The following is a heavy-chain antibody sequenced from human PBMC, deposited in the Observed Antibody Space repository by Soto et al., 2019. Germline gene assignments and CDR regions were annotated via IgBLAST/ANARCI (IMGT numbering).Heavy chain of an antibody. J-gene: IGHJ5*02. Sequence: SETLSLTCTVSGGSISSYYWSWIRQPPGKGLEWIGYIYYSGSTNYNPSLKSRVTISVDTSKNQFSLKLSSVTAADTAVYYCARIGRSSQDNWFDPWGQGSLVTVSS. V-gene: IGHV4-59*01. D-gene: IGHD6-13*01. CDR2: IYYSGST. CDR1: GGSISSYY. CDR3: ARIGRSSQDNWFDP.